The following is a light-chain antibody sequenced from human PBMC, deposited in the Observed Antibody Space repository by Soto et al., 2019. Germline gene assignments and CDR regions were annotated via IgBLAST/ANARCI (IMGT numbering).Light chain of an antibody. Sequence: QSALTQPASVPGSPGQSIAISCTGTSSDVGSYDRVSWYQHHPGKAPTLMIYEVNKRPSGVSDRFSGSKSGNTASLTISGLQAEDEADYYCCSSVGSPNWVFGGGTKLTVL. CDR1: SSDVGSYDR. CDR3: CSSVGSPNWV. V-gene: IGLV2-23*02. J-gene: IGLJ3*02. CDR2: EVN.